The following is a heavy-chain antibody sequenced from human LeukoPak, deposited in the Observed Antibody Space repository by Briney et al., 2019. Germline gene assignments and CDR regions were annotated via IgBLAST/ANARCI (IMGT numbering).Heavy chain of an antibody. Sequence: ASVKVSCKASGYTFTSYAMHWVRQAPGQRLEWMGWINAGNGNTKYSQEFQGRVTITRDTSASTAYMELSSLRSEDMAAYYCAREKPGYHHMDVWGKGTTVTVSS. CDR1: GYTFTSYA. CDR3: AREKPGYHHMDV. D-gene: IGHD5-18*01. CDR2: INAGNGNT. J-gene: IGHJ6*04. V-gene: IGHV1-3*03.